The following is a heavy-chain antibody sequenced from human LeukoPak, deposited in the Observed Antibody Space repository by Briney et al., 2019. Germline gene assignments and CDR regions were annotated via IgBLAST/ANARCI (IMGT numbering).Heavy chain of an antibody. Sequence: PGGSLRLSSATSGLTFSSYAMPWVRQAPGKGLEWVAAIVDDGSNKYYAASVKGRFTISRDNSKNKLYLQRNSRRAEDRAVYNCARGREVWCGEAMVHMDVWGKGNTVTVSS. CDR3: ARGREVWCGEAMVHMDV. CDR2: IVDDGSNK. V-gene: IGHV3-30*04. J-gene: IGHJ6*03. D-gene: IGHD3-10*01. CDR1: GLTFSSYA.